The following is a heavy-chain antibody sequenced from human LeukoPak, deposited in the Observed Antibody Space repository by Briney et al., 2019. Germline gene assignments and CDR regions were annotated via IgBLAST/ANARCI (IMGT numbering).Heavy chain of an antibody. D-gene: IGHD1-1*01. Sequence: GGSLRLSCAASGFTFSSYSMNWVRQAPGKGLEWVSSISSSSSYIYYADSVKGRFTISRDNSYNTVYLQMTGLRAEDTAVYYCAKDGESGIQWTQGYFDSWGQGTLVTVSS. CDR1: GFTFSSYS. CDR2: ISSSSSYI. J-gene: IGHJ4*02. CDR3: AKDGESGIQWTQGYFDS. V-gene: IGHV3-21*01.